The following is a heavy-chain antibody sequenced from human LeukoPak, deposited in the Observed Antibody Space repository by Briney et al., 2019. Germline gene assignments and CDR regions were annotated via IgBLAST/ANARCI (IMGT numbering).Heavy chain of an antibody. CDR3: AKDRYCGGGSCYGMDV. Sequence: PGGSLRLSCAASGFTFSSYAMSWVRQAPGKGLEWVSAISGSGGSTYYADSVKGRFTISRDNSKNTLYLQMNSLRAEDTAVYYCAKDRYCGGGSCYGMDVWGKGTTVTVSS. CDR1: GFTFSSYA. CDR2: ISGSGGST. V-gene: IGHV3-23*01. D-gene: IGHD2-15*01. J-gene: IGHJ6*04.